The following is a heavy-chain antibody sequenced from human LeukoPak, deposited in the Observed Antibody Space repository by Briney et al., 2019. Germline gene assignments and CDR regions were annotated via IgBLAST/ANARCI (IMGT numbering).Heavy chain of an antibody. Sequence: TATLSLTCTVSGSSISSSSYYWSWLHQPPGKKRERIGSIYYSGSTYYNPSLKRRVTRSIDTSENQFCLNLGSVTAADTAVYYCARLGLSALYSSAMDYWGQVTLVTVSS. V-gene: IGHV4-39*01. J-gene: IGHJ4*02. CDR2: IYYSGST. D-gene: IGHD6-25*01. CDR3: ARLGLSALYSSAMDY. CDR1: GSSISSSSYY.